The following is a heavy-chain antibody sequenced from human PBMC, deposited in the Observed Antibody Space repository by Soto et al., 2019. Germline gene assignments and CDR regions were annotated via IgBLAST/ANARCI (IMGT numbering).Heavy chain of an antibody. V-gene: IGHV1-69*13. J-gene: IGHJ4*02. D-gene: IGHD6-25*01. CDR3: ARGGYSSESLDY. CDR1: GGTFSSYA. Sequence: ASVKVSCKASGGTFSSYAISWVRQAPGQGLEWMGGIIPIFGTANYAQKFQGRVTITADESTSTAYMELSSLRSEDTAVYYCARGGYSSESLDYWGQGTLVTVSS. CDR2: IIPIFGTA.